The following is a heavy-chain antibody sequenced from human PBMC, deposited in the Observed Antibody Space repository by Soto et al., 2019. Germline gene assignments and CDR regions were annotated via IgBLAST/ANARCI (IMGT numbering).Heavy chain of an antibody. V-gene: IGHV4-4*02. Sequence: PSETLSLTCTVSGGSMSSSNWWNWVRQTPGKGLEWIGEAHQSGRTNYNPSLKSRVTISVDKSKNSFSMNLSSVTAADTAVYYCARSEATVLDSWGQGTLVTVS. CDR3: ARSEATVLDS. CDR2: AHQSGRT. D-gene: IGHD4-17*01. J-gene: IGHJ4*02. CDR1: GGSMSSSNW.